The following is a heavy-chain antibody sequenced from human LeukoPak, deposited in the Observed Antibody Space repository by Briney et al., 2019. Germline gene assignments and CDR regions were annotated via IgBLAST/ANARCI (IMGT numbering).Heavy chain of an antibody. V-gene: IGHV1-18*04. Sequence: ASVKVSCKASGYTFTGYYMHWVRQAPGQGLEWMGGIIPIFGTANYAQRLQGRVTMTTDTSTSTAYMELRSLRSDDTAVYYCARLWFGDYYFDYWGQGTLVTVSS. D-gene: IGHD3-10*01. J-gene: IGHJ4*02. CDR3: ARLWFGDYYFDY. CDR1: GYTFTGYY. CDR2: IIPIFGTA.